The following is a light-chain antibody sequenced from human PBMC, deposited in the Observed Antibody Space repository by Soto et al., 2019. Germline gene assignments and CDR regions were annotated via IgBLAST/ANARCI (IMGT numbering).Light chain of an antibody. V-gene: IGKV1-39*01. CDR2: AAS. J-gene: IGKJ1*01. Sequence: DIQMTQSPSSLSASIGDRIIITCRASQSISSSLHWYQQKLEKAPKLLISAASSLQSGVPSRFSGSGSGTDFTLTISSLQAEDFATYYCQQGYSSPWTFGHGTKVDIK. CDR1: QSISSS. CDR3: QQGYSSPWT.